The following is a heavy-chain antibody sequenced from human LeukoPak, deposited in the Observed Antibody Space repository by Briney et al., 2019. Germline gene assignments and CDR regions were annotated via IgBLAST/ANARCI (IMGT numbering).Heavy chain of an antibody. V-gene: IGHV4-31*03. J-gene: IGHJ5*02. CDR2: TFYTGST. CDR3: ARAVSMQIWWETVFDP. Sequence: SETLSLTCTVSGVSMTSGNYYWTWIRQRPGRGLEWIGHTFYTGSTYYNPSLENRLTISVDTSKNQFSLNLTSVTAADTAVYFCARAVSMQIWWETVFDPWGQGTQVTVSS. CDR1: GVSMTSGNYY. D-gene: IGHD1-26*01.